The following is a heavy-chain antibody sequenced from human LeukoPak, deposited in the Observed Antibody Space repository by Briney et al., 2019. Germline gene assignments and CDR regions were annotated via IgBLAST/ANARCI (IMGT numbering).Heavy chain of an antibody. CDR2: SYPVDSDT. V-gene: IGHV5-51*01. J-gene: IGHJ5*02. D-gene: IGHD3-22*01. Sequence: AESLKFSCTGSGYIFTSYWIGWVRQRPGKGQEWMGISYPVDSDTRYSPSFQGQVTISADKSITTAYLQWSSLKASDTAMYYCARLGDSSGYYYDGGDLWGQGTLVTVSS. CDR3: ARLGDSSGYYYDGGDL. CDR1: GYIFTSYW.